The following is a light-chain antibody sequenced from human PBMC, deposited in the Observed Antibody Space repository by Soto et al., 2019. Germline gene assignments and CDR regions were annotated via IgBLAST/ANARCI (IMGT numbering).Light chain of an antibody. CDR2: DVS. CDR3: SSYSSSSTNYV. Sequence: QSVLTQPASVSGSPGQSITISCTGSNSDVGGYNYVSWYQQHPGKAPKVMIYDVSNRPSGVSSRFSGSKSGDTASLTISGLQAEDEADYYCSSYSSSSTNYVFGTGIKV. CDR1: NSDVGGYNY. J-gene: IGLJ1*01. V-gene: IGLV2-14*03.